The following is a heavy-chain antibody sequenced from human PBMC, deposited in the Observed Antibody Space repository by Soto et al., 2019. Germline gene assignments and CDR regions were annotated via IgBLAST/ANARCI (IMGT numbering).Heavy chain of an antibody. D-gene: IGHD6-19*01. CDR2: ISGNGDSA. CDR1: GFPFRDYA. J-gene: IGHJ4*02. CDR3: GKERRGSGWSVCNF. Sequence: VQLLESGGGLVQPGGSLRLSCAASGFPFRDYAMNWVRQAPGKGLEWVSDISGNGDSARYADSVKGRFTVSRDNSRATLYLQMNSLSVDDPAVYNCGKERRGSGWSVCNFWGQGTLVTVSS. V-gene: IGHV3-23*01.